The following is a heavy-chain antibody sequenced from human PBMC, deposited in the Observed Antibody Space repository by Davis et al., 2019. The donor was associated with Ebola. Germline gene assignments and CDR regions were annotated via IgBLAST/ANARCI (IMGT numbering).Heavy chain of an antibody. J-gene: IGHJ4*02. V-gene: IGHV5-10-1*01. Sequence: GESLKISCKGSGYSFTSYWISWVRQMPGKGLEWMGRIDPSDSYTNYSPSFQGHVTISADKSISTAYLQWSSLKASDTAMYYCVRAEGVVSGTYTIDYWGQGTLVTVSS. CDR1: GYSFTSYW. CDR3: VRAEGVVSGTYTIDY. CDR2: IDPSDSYT. D-gene: IGHD3-3*01.